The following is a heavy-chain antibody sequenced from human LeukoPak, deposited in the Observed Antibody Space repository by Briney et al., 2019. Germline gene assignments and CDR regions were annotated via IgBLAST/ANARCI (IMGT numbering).Heavy chain of an antibody. V-gene: IGHV4-39*01. CDR1: GGSISSSSYY. CDR3: ARHGPKSPDYDFWSGYYPGYFDY. Sequence: TSETLSLTCTVSGGSISSSSYYWGWIRQPPGKGLEWIGSIYYSGSTYYNPSHKSRVTISVDTSKNQFSLKLSSVTAADTAVYYCARHGPKSPDYDFWSGYYPGYFDYWGQGTLVTVSS. J-gene: IGHJ4*02. D-gene: IGHD3-3*01. CDR2: IYYSGST.